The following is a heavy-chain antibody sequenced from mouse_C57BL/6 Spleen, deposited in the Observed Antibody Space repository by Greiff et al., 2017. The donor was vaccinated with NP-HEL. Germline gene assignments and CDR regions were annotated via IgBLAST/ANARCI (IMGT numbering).Heavy chain of an antibody. CDR1: GFTFSDYG. J-gene: IGHJ3*01. D-gene: IGHD2-3*01. V-gene: IGHV5-17*01. Sequence: EVQLVESGGGLVKPGGSLKLSCAASGFTFSDYGMHWVRQAPEKGLEWVAYISSGSSTIYYADTVKGRFTISRDNAKNTLFLQMTSLRSEDTAMYYCAREGSYDGPPWFAYWGQGTLVTVSA. CDR3: AREGSYDGPPWFAY. CDR2: ISSGSSTI.